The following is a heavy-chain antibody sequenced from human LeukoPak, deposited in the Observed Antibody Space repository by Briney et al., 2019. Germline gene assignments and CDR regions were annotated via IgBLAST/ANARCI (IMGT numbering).Heavy chain of an antibody. CDR3: ARHVYGDNFQH. CDR2: IYYSGST. CDR1: GGSISSYY. V-gene: IGHV4-59*08. J-gene: IGHJ1*01. Sequence: PSETLSLTCTVSGGSISSYYWSWIRHPPGKGLEWIGYIYYSGSTNYNPSLKSRVTISVDTSKNQFSLKLSSVTAADTAVYYCARHVYGDNFQHWGQGTLVTVSS. D-gene: IGHD4-17*01.